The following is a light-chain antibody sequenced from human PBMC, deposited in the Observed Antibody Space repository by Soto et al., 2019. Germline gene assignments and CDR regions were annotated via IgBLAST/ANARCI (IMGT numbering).Light chain of an antibody. CDR1: SSDIAIYNY. V-gene: IGLV2-14*03. J-gene: IGLJ2*01. Sequence: QSALTQPASVSGSPGQSITISCTGTSSDIAIYNYVSWYQQHPGKAPKLIIYDVITRPSGVSSRFSGSKSGNTASLTISGLQAEDEADYYCSSYTITSVLFGGGTKLTVL. CDR2: DVI. CDR3: SSYTITSVL.